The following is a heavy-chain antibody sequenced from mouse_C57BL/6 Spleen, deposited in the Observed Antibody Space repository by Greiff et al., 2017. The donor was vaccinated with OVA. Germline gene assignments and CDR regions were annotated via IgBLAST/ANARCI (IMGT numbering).Heavy chain of an antibody. CDR3: ARSYDGVFDY. CDR1: GFTFSSYA. CDR2: ISDGGSYT. Sequence: DVKLVESGGGLVKPGGSLKLSCAASGFTFSSYAMSWVRQTPEKRLEWVATISDGGSYTYYPDNVKGRFTISRDNAKNNLYLQMSHLKSEDTAMYYCARSYDGVFDYWGQGTTLTVSS. D-gene: IGHD2-3*01. V-gene: IGHV5-4*03. J-gene: IGHJ2*01.